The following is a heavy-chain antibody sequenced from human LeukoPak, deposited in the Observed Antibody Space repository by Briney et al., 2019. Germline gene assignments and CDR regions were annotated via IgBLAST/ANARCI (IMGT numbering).Heavy chain of an antibody. CDR1: GFTFETYW. J-gene: IGHJ4*02. CDR3: VRGQATAWGLDY. Sequence: GGSLRLSCAASGFTFETYWMHWVRQAPGKGLVWVSCINGYGTTTNYADSVKGRFTISRDNAKNTLYLQMNSLRAEDTALYYCVRGQATAWGLDYWGQGTLVTVSS. D-gene: IGHD6-25*01. V-gene: IGHV3-74*01. CDR2: INGYGTTT.